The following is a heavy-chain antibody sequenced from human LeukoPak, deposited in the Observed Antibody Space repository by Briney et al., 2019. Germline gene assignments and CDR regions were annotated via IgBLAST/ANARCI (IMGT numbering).Heavy chain of an antibody. Sequence: SETLSLTCTVSGGSISSYYWSWIRQPPGKGLEWIAYIYYSGSTNYNPSLKSRVTISVDTSKNQFSLKLSSVTAADTAVYYCARGGRDGYNYDYWGQGTLDTVSS. CDR3: ARGGRDGYNYDY. V-gene: IGHV4-59*01. CDR2: IYYSGST. CDR1: GGSISSYY. J-gene: IGHJ4*02. D-gene: IGHD5-24*01.